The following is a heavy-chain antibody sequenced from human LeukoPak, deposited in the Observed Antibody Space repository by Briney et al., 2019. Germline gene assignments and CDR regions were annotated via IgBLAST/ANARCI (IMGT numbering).Heavy chain of an antibody. CDR2: ISSSSSYI. V-gene: IGHV3-21*01. CDR3: ARDLSRGKPHAFDI. CDR1: GLTFSSYS. Sequence: GGSLRLSCAASGLTFSSYSMNWVRQAPGKGLEWVSSISSSSSYIYYADSVKGRFTISRDNAKKSLYLQMNGLRAEDTAVYYCARDLSRGKPHAFDIWGQGTMVTVSS. J-gene: IGHJ3*02. D-gene: IGHD1-14*01.